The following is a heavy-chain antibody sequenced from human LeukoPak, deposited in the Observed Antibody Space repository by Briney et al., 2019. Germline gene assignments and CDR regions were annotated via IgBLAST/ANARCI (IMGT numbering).Heavy chain of an antibody. Sequence: GASVKVSCKASGYTFTSYDINWVRQAPGQGLEWMGWINPNSGNTGYAQKFQGRVTMTRNTSISTAYMELSSLRSEDTAVYYCARGGVTIFGVVTLYYYYYGMDVWGQGTTVTVSS. D-gene: IGHD3-3*01. J-gene: IGHJ6*02. CDR1: GYTFTSYD. CDR3: ARGGVTIFGVVTLYYYYYGMDV. V-gene: IGHV1-8*01. CDR2: INPNSGNT.